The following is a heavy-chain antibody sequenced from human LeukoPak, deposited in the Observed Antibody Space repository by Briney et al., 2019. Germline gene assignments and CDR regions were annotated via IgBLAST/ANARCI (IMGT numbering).Heavy chain of an antibody. V-gene: IGHV4-59*01. CDR2: ISYSGST. CDR1: GGSISSYY. J-gene: IGHJ4*02. CDR3: ARDPLGGYHFDY. D-gene: IGHD3-16*02. Sequence: SETLSLTCTVSGGSISSYYWSWIRQPPGKGLEWMGYISYSGSTKYNPSLKSRVTISVDRSKNQFSLKLSSVTAADTAVYYCARDPLGGYHFDYWGQGTLVTVSS.